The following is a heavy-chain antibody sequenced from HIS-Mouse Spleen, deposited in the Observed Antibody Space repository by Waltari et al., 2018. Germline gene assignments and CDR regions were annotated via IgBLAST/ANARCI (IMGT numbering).Heavy chain of an antibody. D-gene: IGHD6-13*01. Sequence: QLQLQESGPGLVKPSATLSLTCTVSGGSISRSSYYCGWTRHPPGKGLEWIGSIYYSGSTYYNPSLKSRVTISVDTSKNQFSLKLSSVTAADTAVYYCAREIPYSSSWYDWYFDLWGRGTLVTVSS. CDR3: AREIPYSSSWYDWYFDL. J-gene: IGHJ2*01. CDR1: GGSISRSSYY. V-gene: IGHV4-39*07. CDR2: IYYSGST.